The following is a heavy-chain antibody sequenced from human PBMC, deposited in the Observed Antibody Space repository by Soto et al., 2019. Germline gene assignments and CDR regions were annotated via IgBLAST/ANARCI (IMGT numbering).Heavy chain of an antibody. J-gene: IGHJ4*02. D-gene: IGHD3-22*01. V-gene: IGHV1-18*01. CDR3: ARNEAGDSSGYCDY. CDR1: GYTFTSYG. CDR2: ISAYNGNT. Sequence: ASVKVSCKASGYTFTSYGISWARQAPGQGLEWMGWISAYNGNTNYAQKLQGRVTMTTDTSTSTAYMELRSLRSDDTAVYYCARNEAGDSSGYCDYWGQGTLVTVSS.